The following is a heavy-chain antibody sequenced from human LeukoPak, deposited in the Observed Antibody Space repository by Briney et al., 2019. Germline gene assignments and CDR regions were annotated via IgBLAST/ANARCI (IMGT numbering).Heavy chain of an antibody. Sequence: SETLSLTCTVSGGSINSGAYYWSWIRQHPGKGLEWIGYIYYSGSTNYNPSLKSRVTISVDTSKNQFSLKLSSVTAADTAVYYCARGRMATPTYNWFDPWGQGTLVTVSS. D-gene: IGHD5-24*01. V-gene: IGHV4-61*08. CDR3: ARGRMATPTYNWFDP. CDR1: GGSINSGAYY. CDR2: IYYSGST. J-gene: IGHJ5*02.